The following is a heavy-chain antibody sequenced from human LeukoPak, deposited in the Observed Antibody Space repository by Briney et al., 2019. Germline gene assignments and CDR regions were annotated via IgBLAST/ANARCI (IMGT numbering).Heavy chain of an antibody. J-gene: IGHJ4*02. CDR3: ARGAAAGSFCFDY. CDR2: IKQDGSEK. V-gene: IGHV3-7*01. D-gene: IGHD6-13*01. Sequence: GGSPRLSCAAPGSTSSSYWMSWGRQAPGKGLEWVANIKQDGSEKYYVDSVKGRFTLSRDNAKNSLYLQMNSLRAEDTAVYYCARGAAAGSFCFDYWGQGTLVTVSS. CDR1: GSTSSSYW.